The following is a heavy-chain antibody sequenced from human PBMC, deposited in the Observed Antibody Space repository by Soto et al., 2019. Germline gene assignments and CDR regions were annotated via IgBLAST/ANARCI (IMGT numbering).Heavy chain of an antibody. CDR2: ISPYNGNT. V-gene: IGHV1-18*04. CDR3: ARDKHATGATDS. D-gene: IGHD1-26*01. Sequence: ASVKVSCKASGFIFTNYGITWVRQAPGQGLEWMGWISPYNGNTNYEHKRQGRVTLTTDRSTNTAYLELRSLRPDDTAVYYCARDKHATGATDSWGQGTLVTVSS. J-gene: IGHJ4*02. CDR1: GFIFTNYG.